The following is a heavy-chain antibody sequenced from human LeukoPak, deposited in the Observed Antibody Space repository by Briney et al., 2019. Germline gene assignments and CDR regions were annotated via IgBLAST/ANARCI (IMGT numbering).Heavy chain of an antibody. CDR2: IIPILGIA. D-gene: IGHD6-19*01. CDR3: ARGQWLDPGDFDY. CDR1: GGTFSSYA. J-gene: IGHJ4*02. Sequence: ASVKVSCKASGGTFSSYAISWVRQAPRQGLEWMGRIIPILGIANYAQKFQGRVTITADKSTSTAYMELSSLRSEDTAVYYCARGQWLDPGDFDYWGQGTLVTVSS. V-gene: IGHV1-69*04.